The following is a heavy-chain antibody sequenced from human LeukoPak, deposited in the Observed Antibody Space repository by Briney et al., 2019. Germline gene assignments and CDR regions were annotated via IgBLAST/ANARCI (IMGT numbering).Heavy chain of an antibody. CDR1: GYTFTGYY. Sequence: AAMKVYCKASGYTFTGYYMHWVRQAPGQGLEWMGWINPNSGGTNYAQKFQGWVTMTRDTSISTAYMELSRLRSDDTAVYYCARTPGRIAARPWYFDYWGQGTLVTVSS. D-gene: IGHD6-6*01. CDR2: INPNSGGT. CDR3: ARTPGRIAARPWYFDY. V-gene: IGHV1-2*04. J-gene: IGHJ4*02.